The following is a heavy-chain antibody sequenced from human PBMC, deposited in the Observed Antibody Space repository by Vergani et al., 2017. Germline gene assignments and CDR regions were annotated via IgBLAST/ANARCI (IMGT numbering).Heavy chain of an antibody. CDR3: AKVRPSYNNYDAFDS. V-gene: IGHV3-9*01. CDR1: GLTFHAYA. CDR2: INWNSDTL. D-gene: IGHD4-11*01. Sequence: EVQLVESGGGLVQPGRSLRLSCVVSGLTFHAYAMHWVRQPPGKGLEWVSGINWNSDTLSYADSVKGRFTISRDNAKNSLYLQMNSLRPEDTALYYCAKVRPSYNNYDAFDSWGQGTLVTVSS. J-gene: IGHJ3*02.